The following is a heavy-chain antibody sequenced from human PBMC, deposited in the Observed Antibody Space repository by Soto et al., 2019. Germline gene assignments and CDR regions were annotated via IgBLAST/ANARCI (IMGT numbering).Heavy chain of an antibody. V-gene: IGHV3-23*01. J-gene: IGHJ3*02. CDR2: ISGSGGST. Sequence: PGGSLRLSCAASGFTFSSYAMSWVRQAPGKGLEWVSAISGSGGSTYYADSVKGRFTISRDNSKNTLYLQMNSLRAEDTAVYYCAKGGVGRYNWKRDAFDIWGQGTMVTVSS. CDR3: AKGGVGRYNWKRDAFDI. CDR1: GFTFSSYA. D-gene: IGHD1-20*01.